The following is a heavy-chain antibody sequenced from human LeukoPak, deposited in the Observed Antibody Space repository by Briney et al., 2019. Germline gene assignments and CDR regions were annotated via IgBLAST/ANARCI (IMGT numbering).Heavy chain of an antibody. CDR3: AKDRDVGSGSCDY. CDR2: ISYDGSNK. Sequence: GGSLRPSCAASGFTLSSYGMPWVRQAPAKGLEWVPVISYDGSNKYYADSVKGRFTISRDNSKNTLYLQMNSLRAEDTAVYYCAKDRDVGSGSCDYWGQGTLVTVSS. CDR1: GFTLSSYG. D-gene: IGHD3-10*01. V-gene: IGHV3-30*18. J-gene: IGHJ4*02.